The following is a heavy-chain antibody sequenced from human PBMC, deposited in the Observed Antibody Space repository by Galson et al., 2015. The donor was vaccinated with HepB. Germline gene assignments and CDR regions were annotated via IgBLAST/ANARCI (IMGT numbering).Heavy chain of an antibody. V-gene: IGHV3-9*01. Sequence: LRLSCAASGFPFDDYAMHWVRQAPGKGLEWVSGISWNSGSIGYADSVKGRFTISRDNAKNSLYLQMNSLRAEDTALYYCAKATHEGYCSSTSCFQNAFDIWGQGTMVTVSS. D-gene: IGHD2-2*01. CDR2: ISWNSGSI. CDR3: AKATHEGYCSSTSCFQNAFDI. J-gene: IGHJ3*02. CDR1: GFPFDDYA.